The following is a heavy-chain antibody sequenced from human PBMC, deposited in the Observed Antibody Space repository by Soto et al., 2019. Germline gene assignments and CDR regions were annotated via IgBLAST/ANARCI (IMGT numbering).Heavy chain of an antibody. CDR1: GFTFSSYG. CDR2: ISYDGSNK. Sequence: QVQLVESGGGVVQPGRSLRLSCAASGFTFSSYGMHWVRQAPGKGLEWVAVISYDGSNKYYADSVKGRFTISRDNSKNTLYLQMNSLRAEDTAVYYCVAQWLVLGWGQGTLVTVS. D-gene: IGHD6-19*01. V-gene: IGHV3-30*03. J-gene: IGHJ4*02. CDR3: VAQWLVLG.